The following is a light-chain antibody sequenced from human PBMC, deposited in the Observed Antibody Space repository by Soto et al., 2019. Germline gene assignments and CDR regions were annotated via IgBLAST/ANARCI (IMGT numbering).Light chain of an antibody. CDR2: DAS. V-gene: IGKV1-5*01. J-gene: IGKJ1*01. CDR3: QQYNSYWT. CDR1: QSISSW. Sequence: DIQMTQSPSTLSASVGDRVTMTCRASQSISSWLAWYQQKPGKAPKLLIYDASSLESGVPSRFSGSGSGTEFTLTISSLQPDDFASCYCQQYNSYWTFGQGTKVEIK.